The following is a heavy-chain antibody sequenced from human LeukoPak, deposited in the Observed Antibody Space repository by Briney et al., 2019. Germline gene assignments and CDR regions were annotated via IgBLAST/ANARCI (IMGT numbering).Heavy chain of an antibody. V-gene: IGHV1-46*01. J-gene: IGHJ5*02. CDR3: ARKMITFGGVIDH. Sequence: ASVKVSCKASGYTFTTYYLHWVRQAPGQGLEWMGIINPNAGDTGYARKFLGRVTMTRDTSTSTVYMELRSLRSDDTAVYYCARKMITFGGVIDHWGQGTLVTVSS. D-gene: IGHD3-16*01. CDR1: GYTFTTYY. CDR2: INPNAGDT.